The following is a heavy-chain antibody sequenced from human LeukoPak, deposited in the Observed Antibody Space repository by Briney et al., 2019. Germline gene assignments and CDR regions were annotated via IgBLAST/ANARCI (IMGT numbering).Heavy chain of an antibody. J-gene: IGHJ6*03. CDR3: ARVGGCSSTSCSNYYYYYMDV. Sequence: GGSLRLSCAASGFTFSTYGMHWVRQAPGKGLEWVAFIRYDGTNQFYADSVKGRFTISRDNSKNTLYLQMNSLRPEDTAVYYCARVGGCSSTSCSNYYYYYMDVWGKGTTVTVSS. D-gene: IGHD2-2*01. CDR2: IRYDGTNQ. V-gene: IGHV3-30*02. CDR1: GFTFSTYG.